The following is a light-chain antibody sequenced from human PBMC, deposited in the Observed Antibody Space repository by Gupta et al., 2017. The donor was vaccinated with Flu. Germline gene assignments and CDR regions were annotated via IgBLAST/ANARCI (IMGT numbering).Light chain of an antibody. CDR2: GAF. V-gene: IGKV3-15*01. CDR3: QQYYDWHPRS. CDR1: QPVDTK. Sequence: AVLAAAPGETVTLTCRASQPVDTKLAWYQQKSGQAPTLLIQGAFTRASGVSDRFAGSGSGTDFSLTINSLQPEDLAVYYCQQYYDWHPRSFGGGTEVQIK. J-gene: IGKJ4*01.